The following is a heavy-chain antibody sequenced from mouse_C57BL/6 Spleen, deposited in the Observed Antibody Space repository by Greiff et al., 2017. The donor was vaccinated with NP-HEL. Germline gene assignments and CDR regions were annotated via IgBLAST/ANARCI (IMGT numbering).Heavy chain of an antibody. D-gene: IGHD2-4*01. J-gene: IGHJ2*01. CDR3: ARDYDYCFDY. Sequence: VQLQQPGAELVRPGTSVKLSCKASGYTFTSYWMHWVKQRPGQGLEWIGVIDPSDSYTNYNQKFKGKATLTVDTSSSTAYMQRSSLTSEDSAVYYCARDYDYCFDYWGQGTTLTVSS. CDR2: IDPSDSYT. CDR1: GYTFTSYW. V-gene: IGHV1-59*01.